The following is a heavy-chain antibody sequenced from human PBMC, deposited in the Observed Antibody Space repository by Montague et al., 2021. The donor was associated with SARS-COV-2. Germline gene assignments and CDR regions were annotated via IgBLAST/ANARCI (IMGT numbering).Heavy chain of an antibody. CDR1: GFTFSSYD. V-gene: IGHV3-30*18. D-gene: IGHD1-26*01. J-gene: IGHJ4*02. Sequence: SLRLSCAASGFTFSSYDMHWVRQAPGKGLEWVAVISYDGSNKYYADSVKGRFTISRDNSKNTLNLQMNSLRAEDTAVYYCAKDVGLRNFFDYWGQGTLVTVSS. CDR2: ISYDGSNK. CDR3: AKDVGLRNFFDY.